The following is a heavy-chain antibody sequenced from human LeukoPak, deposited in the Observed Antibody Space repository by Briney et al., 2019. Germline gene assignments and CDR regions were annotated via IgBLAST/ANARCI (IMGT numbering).Heavy chain of an antibody. V-gene: IGHV1-69*04. Sequence: ASVKVSCKASGGTFSSFGINWVRQAPGQGLEWMGRIIPIVGITNYAQKFQGRVTIIADNSTRTAYMELSRLRSDDTAVYYCARDNGQLVRPDRDWNSYYYGMDVWGQGTTVTVSS. CDR1: GGTFSSFG. CDR2: IIPIVGIT. CDR3: ARDNGQLVRPDRDWNSYYYGMDV. D-gene: IGHD6-13*01. J-gene: IGHJ6*02.